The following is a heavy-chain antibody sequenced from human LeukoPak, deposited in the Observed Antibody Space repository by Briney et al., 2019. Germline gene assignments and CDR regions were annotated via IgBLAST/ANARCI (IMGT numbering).Heavy chain of an antibody. J-gene: IGHJ3*02. D-gene: IGHD3-22*01. Sequence: GASVKVSCKASGYTFTGYYMHWVRQAPGQGLEWMGWINPNSGGTNYAQKFQGRVTMTRDTSITTAYMELSRLRSDDTAVYYCARVSDRSGYPSGAFDIWGQGTMVTVSS. V-gene: IGHV1-2*02. CDR3: ARVSDRSGYPSGAFDI. CDR1: GYTFTGYY. CDR2: INPNSGGT.